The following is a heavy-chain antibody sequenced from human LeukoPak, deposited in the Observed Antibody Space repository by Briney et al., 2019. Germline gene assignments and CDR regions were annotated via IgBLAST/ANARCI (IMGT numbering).Heavy chain of an antibody. CDR1: GFTFTSSA. CDR3: AAVIDSGSYYVADY. J-gene: IGHJ4*02. CDR2: IVVGSDNT. D-gene: IGHD1-26*01. V-gene: IGHV1-58*02. Sequence: SVKVSCKASGFTFTSSAMQWVRQGRGQRLEWIGWIVVGSDNTNYAQKFQERVTITRDMSTSTAYMELSSLRSEDTAVYYCAAVIDSGSYYVADYWGQGTLVTVSS.